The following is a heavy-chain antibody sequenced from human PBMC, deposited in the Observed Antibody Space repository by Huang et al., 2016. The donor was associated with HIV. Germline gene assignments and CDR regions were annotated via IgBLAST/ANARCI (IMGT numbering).Heavy chain of an antibody. CDR3: ARDSQQWLVEDY. CDR2: INSDGSST. D-gene: IGHD6-19*01. CDR1: GFTFSSYW. Sequence: EVQLVESGGGLVQPGGSLRLSCAASGFTFSSYWMHWVRQAPGKGVVWVARINSDGSSTSYADSVKGRFTISRDNAKNTLYLQMNSLRAEDTAVYYCARDSQQWLVEDYWGQGTLVTVSS. J-gene: IGHJ4*02. V-gene: IGHV3-74*01.